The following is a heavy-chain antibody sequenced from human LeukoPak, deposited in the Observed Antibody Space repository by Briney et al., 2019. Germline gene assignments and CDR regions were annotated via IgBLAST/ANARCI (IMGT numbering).Heavy chain of an antibody. CDR1: GGSLSSYY. Sequence: SETLSLTCTVSGGSLSSYYWSWLRQPAGKGLEWIWRIYTSGSTNYNPSLKSRATMSVATSKNQFSLKLSSVTAADTDVYYCAREALPRVVCQDYWGEGTLVTVSS. J-gene: IGHJ4*02. CDR3: AREALPRVVCQDY. D-gene: IGHD2-15*01. V-gene: IGHV4-4*07. CDR2: IYTSGST.